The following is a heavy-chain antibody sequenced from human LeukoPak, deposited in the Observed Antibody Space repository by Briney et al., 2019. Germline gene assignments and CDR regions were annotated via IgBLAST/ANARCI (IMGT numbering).Heavy chain of an antibody. CDR3: ARDVESREGSCDY. J-gene: IGHJ4*02. D-gene: IGHD5-24*01. V-gene: IGHV3-23*01. CDR1: GFTFKNYA. Sequence: GGSLRLSCAASGFTFKNYAINWVRQAPGKGLEWAATSGGGITNYADSVKGRFTISRDNSKDTLYLQMNSLRVEDTAVYYCARDVESREGSCDYWGQGTLVTVSS. CDR2: SGGGIT.